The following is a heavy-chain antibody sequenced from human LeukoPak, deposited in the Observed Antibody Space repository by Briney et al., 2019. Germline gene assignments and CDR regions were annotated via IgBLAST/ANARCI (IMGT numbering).Heavy chain of an antibody. D-gene: IGHD4-17*01. Sequence: KPSETLSLTCAVYGGSFSGYYWSWIRQPPGKGLEWIGEINHSGSTNYNPSLKSRVTISVDTSKNQFSLKLSSVTAADTAVYYCARGDYGDYPDAFDIWGQGTMVTVSS. CDR2: INHSGST. CDR3: ARGDYGDYPDAFDI. V-gene: IGHV4-34*01. J-gene: IGHJ3*02. CDR1: GGSFSGYY.